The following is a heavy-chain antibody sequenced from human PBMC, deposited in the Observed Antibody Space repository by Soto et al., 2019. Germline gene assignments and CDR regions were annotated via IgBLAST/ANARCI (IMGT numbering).Heavy chain of an antibody. CDR3: ARINSSSWYDYYYYGMDV. CDR1: GGSISSSSYY. J-gene: IGHJ6*02. Sequence: SETLSLPCTVSGGSISSSSYYWGWIRQPPGKGLEWIGSIYYSGSTYYNPSLKSRVTISVDTSKNQFSLKLSSVTAADTAVYYCARINSSSWYDYYYYGMDVWGQGTTVTGSS. V-gene: IGHV4-39*01. D-gene: IGHD6-13*01. CDR2: IYYSGST.